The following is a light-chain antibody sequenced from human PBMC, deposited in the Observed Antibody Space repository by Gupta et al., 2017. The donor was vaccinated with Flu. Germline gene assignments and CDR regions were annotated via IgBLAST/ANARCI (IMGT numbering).Light chain of an antibody. CDR2: RAS. CDR3: QQYDSYS. V-gene: IGKV1-5*03. J-gene: IGKJ2*01. Sequence: VGDRVSITCRASQGISTRLAWYQQKPGRAPKLLIYRASSLESGVPSRFNGTGSGTEFTLTITNLQADDSATYYCQQYDSYSFGQGTRLEIK. CDR1: QGISTR.